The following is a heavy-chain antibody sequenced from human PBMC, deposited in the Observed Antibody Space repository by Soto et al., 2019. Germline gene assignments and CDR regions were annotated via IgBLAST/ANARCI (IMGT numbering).Heavy chain of an antibody. CDR1: GFKFSDHY. D-gene: IGHD2-15*01. Sequence: GGSLRLSCAASGFKFSDHYMSWVRQAPGKAPEWLSYISSSGNTVHYADSVNGRFTISRDSAKKSVYLQMNGLRREDTAIYYCAKDRAIRPGSDFDYWGQGTQVTVSS. CDR3: AKDRAIRPGSDFDY. J-gene: IGHJ4*02. CDR2: ISSSGNTV. V-gene: IGHV3-11*01.